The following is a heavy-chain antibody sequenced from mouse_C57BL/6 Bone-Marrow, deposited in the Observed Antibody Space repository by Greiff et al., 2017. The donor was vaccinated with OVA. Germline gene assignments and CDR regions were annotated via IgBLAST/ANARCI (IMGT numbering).Heavy chain of an antibody. CDR3: TGGVYYDYGAWFAY. V-gene: IGHV6-3*01. Sequence: EVQLVESGGGLVQPGGSMKLSCVASGFTFSNYWMNWVRQSPEKGLEWVAQIRLKSDNYATHYAESVKGRFTISRDDSKSSVYLQMNNLRAEDTGIYYCTGGVYYDYGAWFAYWGQGTLVTVSA. CDR1: GFTFSNYW. CDR2: IRLKSDNYAT. D-gene: IGHD2-4*01. J-gene: IGHJ3*01.